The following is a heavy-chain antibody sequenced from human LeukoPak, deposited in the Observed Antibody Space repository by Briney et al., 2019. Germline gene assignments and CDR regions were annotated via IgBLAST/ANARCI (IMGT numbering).Heavy chain of an antibody. CDR1: GFTFSSYV. Sequence: GGSLRLSCAASGFTFSSYVMHWVRQAPGKGLEWVAFIRSHGNQKWHAGSVKGRFTISRDNSKDTLYLQMNSLRAADTAVYYCAKDPTHYRVWDDYDSTVLSYWGQGTLVTVSS. J-gene: IGHJ4*02. CDR3: AKDPTHYRVWDDYDSTVLSY. V-gene: IGHV3-30*02. CDR2: IRSHGNQK. D-gene: IGHD3-22*01.